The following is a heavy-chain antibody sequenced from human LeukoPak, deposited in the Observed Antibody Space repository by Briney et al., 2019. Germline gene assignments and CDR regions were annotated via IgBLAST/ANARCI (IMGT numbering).Heavy chain of an antibody. J-gene: IGHJ5*02. Sequence: GESLKISCKGSGYSFTSYWIGWVRQMPGKGLEWMGIIYPGDSDTRYSPSFQGQVTISADKSISTAYLQWSSLKASDTAMYYCARLPVTTVTTPNFDPWGQGTLATVSS. D-gene: IGHD4-17*01. CDR2: IYPGDSDT. CDR1: GYSFTSYW. V-gene: IGHV5-51*01. CDR3: ARLPVTTVTTPNFDP.